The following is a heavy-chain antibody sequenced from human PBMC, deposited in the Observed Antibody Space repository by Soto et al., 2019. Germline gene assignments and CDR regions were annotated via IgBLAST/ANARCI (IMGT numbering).Heavy chain of an antibody. CDR3: ARSRRYFNSMLYYYAMDV. V-gene: IGHV3-11*06. Sequence: GGSLRLSCAASGFTFSDYYMSWIRQAPGKGLGWVSYISSSSSYTNYADSVKGRFTISRDNAKNSLYLQMNSLRAEDTAVYYCARSRRYFNSMLYYYAMDVWGQGTTVTVSS. CDR2: ISSSSSYT. J-gene: IGHJ6*02. CDR1: GFTFSDYY. D-gene: IGHD3-9*01.